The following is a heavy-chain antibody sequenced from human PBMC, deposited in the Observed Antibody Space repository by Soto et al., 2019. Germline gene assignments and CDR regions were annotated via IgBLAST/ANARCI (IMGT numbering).Heavy chain of an antibody. CDR1: GGSFSGYY. CDR2: INHSGST. D-gene: IGHD2-8*02. V-gene: IGHV4-34*01. J-gene: IGHJ4*02. CDR3: ARDKITGRFDY. Sequence: QVQLQQWGAGLLKPSETLSLTCAVYGGSFSGYYWTWIRQPPGTGLEWIGEINHSGSTNYNPSLKSRVTISVDTSKNQFSLKRTSVTAADTAVYYCARDKITGRFDYWGQGTLVTVSS.